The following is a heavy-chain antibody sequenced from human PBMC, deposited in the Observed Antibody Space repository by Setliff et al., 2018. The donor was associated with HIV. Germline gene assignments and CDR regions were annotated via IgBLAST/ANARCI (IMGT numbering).Heavy chain of an antibody. CDR2: IYYSGST. CDR1: GGSISSSSYY. V-gene: IGHV4-39*07. Sequence: PSETLSLTCTVSGGSISSSSYYWGWIRQPPGKGLEWIGSIYYSGSTYYTPSLKSRVTISIDTSKHQFSLKLSSVTAADTAVYYCARWGGLGSMIAVVPYLDAFDIWGQGTTVTVSS. D-gene: IGHD3-22*01. J-gene: IGHJ3*02. CDR3: ARWGGLGSMIAVVPYLDAFDI.